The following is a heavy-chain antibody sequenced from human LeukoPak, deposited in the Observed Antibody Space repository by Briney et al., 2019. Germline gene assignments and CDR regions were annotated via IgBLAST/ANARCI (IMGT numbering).Heavy chain of an antibody. V-gene: IGHV1-69*05. D-gene: IGHD3-3*01. Sequence: ASVKVSCKASGGTFSSYAISWVRQAPGQGLEWMGGIIPTFGTANYAQKFQGRVTITTGESTSTAYMQLSSLRSEDSAVYYCARHGGITVFGEAQPGGAFDIWGQGTMVTVSS. CDR2: IIPTFGTA. J-gene: IGHJ3*02. CDR1: GGTFSSYA. CDR3: ARHGGITVFGEAQPGGAFDI.